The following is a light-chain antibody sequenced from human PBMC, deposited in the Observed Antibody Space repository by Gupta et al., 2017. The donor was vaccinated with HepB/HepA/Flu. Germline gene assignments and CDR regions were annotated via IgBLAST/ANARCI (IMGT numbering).Light chain of an antibody. V-gene: IGKV1-27*01. CDR2: AAS. CDR1: QGISTF. Sequence: DMQMTQSPSPLSASVVDRVTITCRVSQGISTFLAWYQQKPGKVPKLLIYAASTLQSGVPSRFSGSGSGTDFTLKISSVQAEDVATYYCQKYKRASWTFGQGTKVEIK. J-gene: IGKJ1*01. CDR3: QKYKRASWT.